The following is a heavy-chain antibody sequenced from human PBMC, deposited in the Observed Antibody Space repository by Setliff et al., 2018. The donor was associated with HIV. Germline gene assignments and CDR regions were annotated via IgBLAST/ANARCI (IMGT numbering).Heavy chain of an antibody. D-gene: IGHD3-3*01. CDR1: EYKFNNYY. J-gene: IGHJ1*01. CDR2: MNPSDGEA. Sequence: ASVKVSCKAYEYKFNNYYYHWVRQAPGQGLEWMAIMNPSDGEANYAQKFQGRLTVNRDRSTTTVHMELSSLTSDDTAVYFCARIGWSDNYFDSWGQGSLVTVSS. V-gene: IGHV1-46*02. CDR3: ARIGWSDNYFDS.